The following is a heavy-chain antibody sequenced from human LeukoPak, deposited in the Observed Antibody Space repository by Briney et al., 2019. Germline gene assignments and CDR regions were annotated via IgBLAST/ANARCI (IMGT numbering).Heavy chain of an antibody. J-gene: IGHJ5*02. CDR1: GYTFTGYY. Sequence: ASVKVSCKASGYTFTGYYMHWVRQAPGQGLEWMGWINPNSGGTNYAQKFQGRVTMTRDTSISTAYMELSRLRSDDTAVYYCARGEIAARRGSWFDPWGQGTLVTVSS. V-gene: IGHV1-2*02. D-gene: IGHD6-6*01. CDR2: INPNSGGT. CDR3: ARGEIAARRGSWFDP.